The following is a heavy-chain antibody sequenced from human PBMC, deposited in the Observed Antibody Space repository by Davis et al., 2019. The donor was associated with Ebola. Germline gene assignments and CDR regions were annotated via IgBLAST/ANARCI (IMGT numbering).Heavy chain of an antibody. J-gene: IGHJ6*04. D-gene: IGHD5-18*01. CDR1: GFSFNSFG. V-gene: IGHV3-30*02. CDR3: ARDMNTAMVLYDYGMDV. Sequence: GGSLRLSCAASGFSFNSFGMHWVRQAPGKGLEWVAFIRFDGSDEYYADSVKGRFTISRDNAKNTLFLQMNSLRPEDTAVYYCARDMNTAMVLYDYGMDVWGKGTTVTVSS. CDR2: IRFDGSDE.